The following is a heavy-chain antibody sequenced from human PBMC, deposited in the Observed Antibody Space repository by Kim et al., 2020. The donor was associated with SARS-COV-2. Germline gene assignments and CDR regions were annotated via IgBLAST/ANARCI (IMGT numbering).Heavy chain of an antibody. CDR1: GFILSDYY. D-gene: IGHD3-22*01. V-gene: IGHV3-72*01. Sequence: GGSLRLSCAASGFILSDYYMDWVRQTPGKGLEWVGRTRNKAKSYTTEYAASVRGRLTISRDDSKNSLYLQMNSLKTEDTAVYYCARAYPSSGYYYPHRWGQGSLVTVSS. CDR3: ARAYPSSGYYYPHR. CDR2: TRNKAKSYTT. J-gene: IGHJ4*02.